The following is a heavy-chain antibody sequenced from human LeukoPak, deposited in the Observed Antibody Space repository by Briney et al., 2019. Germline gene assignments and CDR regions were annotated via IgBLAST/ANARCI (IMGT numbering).Heavy chain of an antibody. CDR2: IYPGDSDT. Sequence: GESLKISCKASGYSFTTYWIGWVRQEPGKGLEWMGIIYPGDSDTRYSPSFQGQVTISADKSFSTAYLQWSSLKASDTAMYYCARRPAGTIDYWGQGTLVTVSS. D-gene: IGHD2-8*01. CDR1: GYSFTTYW. CDR3: ARRPAGTIDY. J-gene: IGHJ4*02. V-gene: IGHV5-51*01.